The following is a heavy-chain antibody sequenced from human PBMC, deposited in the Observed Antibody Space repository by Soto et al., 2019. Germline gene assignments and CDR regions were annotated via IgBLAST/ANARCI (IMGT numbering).Heavy chain of an antibody. CDR1: GGTFKMYA. V-gene: IGHV1-69*01. Sequence: QVQLVQSGVEVREPGSAVKVSCKASGGTFKMYAMHWVRLAPGQGLEWMGGIIPILDKPTYAQKFQGRVIITVDDSTATAYMELTSLRSDDTAVYYCTRSIGSGGVVGGFDYLGQGTLVTVSS. CDR3: TRSIGSGGVVGGFDY. J-gene: IGHJ4*02. CDR2: IIPILDKP. D-gene: IGHD3-16*02.